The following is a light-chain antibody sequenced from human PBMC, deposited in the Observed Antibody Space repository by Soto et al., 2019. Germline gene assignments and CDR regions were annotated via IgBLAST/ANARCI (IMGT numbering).Light chain of an antibody. CDR2: LSSDGSH. CDR1: SGHSSYA. Sequence: QLVLTQSPSASASLGASVKLTCTLSSGHSSYAIAWQQQQPEKGPRYLMKLSSDGSHSKGDGIPDRFSGSSSGAERYLTISSLQSEDEADHYCQTWDPGARVVFGGGTKLTLL. V-gene: IGLV4-69*01. CDR3: QTWDPGARVV. J-gene: IGLJ2*01.